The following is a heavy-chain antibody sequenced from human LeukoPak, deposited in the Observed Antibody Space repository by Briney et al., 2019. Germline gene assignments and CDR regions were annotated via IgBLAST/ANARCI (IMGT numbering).Heavy chain of an antibody. J-gene: IGHJ5*02. CDR1: GYTFTNYG. D-gene: IGHD2-2*01. Sequence: ASVKVSCKASGYTFTNYGINWVRQAPGQGLEWMGWISAYNGNANYAQKFQGRVTMTRDTSISTAYMDLSRLRSDDTAVYYCARGMGVLVPAATWFDPWGQGTLVTVSS. CDR2: ISAYNGNA. CDR3: ARGMGVLVPAATWFDP. V-gene: IGHV1-18*01.